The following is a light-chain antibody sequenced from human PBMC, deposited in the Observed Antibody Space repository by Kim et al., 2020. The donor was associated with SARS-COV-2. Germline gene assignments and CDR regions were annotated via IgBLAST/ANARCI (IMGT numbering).Light chain of an antibody. J-gene: IGLJ3*02. CDR3: AAWDDSLSGRV. V-gene: IGLV1-47*01. CDR2: RNN. CDR1: NSNY. Sequence: GTTGRRVTISCSGINSNYVYWYQRLPGTAPKLLIYRNNHRPSGVPDRFSGSKSDTSASLAISGLRSDDEADYFCAAWDDSLSGRVFGGGTQLTVL.